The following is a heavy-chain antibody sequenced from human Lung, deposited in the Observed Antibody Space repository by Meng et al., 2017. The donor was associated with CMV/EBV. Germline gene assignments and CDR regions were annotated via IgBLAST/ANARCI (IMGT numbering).Heavy chain of an antibody. CDR1: DFTVSSNY. V-gene: IGHV3-53*01. CDR3: TGVFGSGSQREGGYYGMDG. Sequence: GGSLRLXCTASDFTVSSNYRSWVRKGPGKGLERVSLIYSGGNTYYADSVKGRFTISRDNSKNTLYLQMNSLRDEDTDVYDCTGVFGSGSQREGGYYGMDGWGQGXTVTVSS. CDR2: IYSGGNT. D-gene: IGHD3-10*01. J-gene: IGHJ6*02.